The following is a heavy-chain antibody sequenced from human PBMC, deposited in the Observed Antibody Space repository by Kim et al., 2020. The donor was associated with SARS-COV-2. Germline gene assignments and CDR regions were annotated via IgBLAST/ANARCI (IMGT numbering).Heavy chain of an antibody. D-gene: IGHD6-6*01. CDR2: ISGSGAGT. CDR1: GFTFSSYG. J-gene: IGHJ4*02. CDR3: AKDLDYRVSSPFGY. V-gene: IGHV3-23*01. Sequence: GGSLRLSCAASGFTFSSYGMSWVRQAPGKGLEWVSAISGSGAGTYYADSVKGRFTISRDNSKNTLYLQMNSLRAEDTAAYFCAKDLDYRVSSPFGYWGQGTLVTVSS.